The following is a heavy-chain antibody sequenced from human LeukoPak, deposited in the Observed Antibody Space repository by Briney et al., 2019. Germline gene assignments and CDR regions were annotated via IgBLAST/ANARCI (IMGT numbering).Heavy chain of an antibody. J-gene: IGHJ4*02. CDR2: ISSSSSYK. Sequence: GSLRLSCAASGFTFSNYSMNWVRQAPGKGPEWVSSISSSSSYKYYAGSVKGRFTISRDNAKNSLYLQMNSLRAEDTAVYYCASMVRGVTPYSDYWGQGILVTVSS. V-gene: IGHV3-21*01. D-gene: IGHD3-10*01. CDR3: ASMVRGVTPYSDY. CDR1: GFTFSNYS.